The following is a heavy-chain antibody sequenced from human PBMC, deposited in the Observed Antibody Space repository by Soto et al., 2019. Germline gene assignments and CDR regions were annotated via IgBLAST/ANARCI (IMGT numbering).Heavy chain of an antibody. CDR1: GFTVSSNY. CDR3: ARAEDFWSGYYPNYYHYLQAV. CDR2: IYSGGST. Sequence: GGSLGLSCAASGFTVSSNYMSWVRQAPGKGLEWVSVIYSGGSTYYADSVKGRFTISRDNSKNTLYLQMNSLRAEDTAVYYCARAEDFWSGYYPNYYHYLQAVRGKRTTVPVSS. D-gene: IGHD3-3*01. J-gene: IGHJ6*03. V-gene: IGHV3-66*01.